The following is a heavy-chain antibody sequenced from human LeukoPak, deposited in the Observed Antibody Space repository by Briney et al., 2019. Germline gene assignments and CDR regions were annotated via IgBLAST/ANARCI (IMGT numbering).Heavy chain of an antibody. V-gene: IGHV1-18*01. J-gene: IGHJ4*02. D-gene: IGHD5-18*01. CDR2: ISAYNGNT. Sequence: ASVKVSCKASGYTFTSYGISWVRQAPGQGLEWMGWISAYNGNTNYAQKLQGRVTMTTDTSTSTAYMELRSPRSDDTAVYYCARDLARSPIQLWQPDFDYWGQGTLVTVSS. CDR3: ARDLARSPIQLWQPDFDY. CDR1: GYTFTSYG.